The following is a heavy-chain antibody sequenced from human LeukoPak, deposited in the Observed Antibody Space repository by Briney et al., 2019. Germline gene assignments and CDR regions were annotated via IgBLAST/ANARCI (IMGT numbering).Heavy chain of an antibody. Sequence: ASVTVSCKASGYTFTGYYMHWVRQAPGQGLEWMGWINPNSGGTNYAQKFQGRVTMTRDTSISTAYMELSRLRSDDTAVYYCARDRTRTGYSSGWYHDYRGQGTLVTVSS. J-gene: IGHJ4*02. CDR2: INPNSGGT. D-gene: IGHD6-19*01. CDR1: GYTFTGYY. V-gene: IGHV1-2*02. CDR3: ARDRTRTGYSSGWYHDY.